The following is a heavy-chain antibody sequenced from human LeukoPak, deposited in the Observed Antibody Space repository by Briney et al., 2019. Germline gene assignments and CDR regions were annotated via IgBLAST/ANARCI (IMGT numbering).Heavy chain of an antibody. CDR1: GFTFSSFE. CDR3: ANDLRWGSFDI. J-gene: IGHJ3*02. V-gene: IGHV3-23*01. D-gene: IGHD1-26*01. CDR2: VIPSGAST. Sequence: GGSLRLSCAASGFTFSSFEMNWVRQAPGKGLEWVSGVIPSGASTYYADSVKGRFTISRDNSKNTLYLLMNSLRAEDTAVYHCANDLRWGSFDIRGQGTLVTVSS.